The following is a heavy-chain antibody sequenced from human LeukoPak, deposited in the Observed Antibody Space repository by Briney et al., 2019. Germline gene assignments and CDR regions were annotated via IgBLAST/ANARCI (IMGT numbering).Heavy chain of an antibody. CDR1: GGSVTNRRYF. CDR3: SRLKGSVAGES. CDR2: VYESGRV. V-gene: IGHV4-39*01. D-gene: IGHD6-19*01. Sequence: KPSETLSLTCSVSGGSVTNRRYFWGWARQPPGKGLEWIGSVYESGRVSYNASLKSRVTISVDTSKNQFFLKLTSVTATDTAVYYCSRLKGSVAGESWGQGTLVTVSS. J-gene: IGHJ5*02.